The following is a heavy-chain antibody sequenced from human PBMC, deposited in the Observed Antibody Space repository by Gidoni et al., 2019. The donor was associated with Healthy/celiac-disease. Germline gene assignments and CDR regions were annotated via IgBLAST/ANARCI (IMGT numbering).Heavy chain of an antibody. D-gene: IGHD3-10*01. CDR2: IYPGDSDT. V-gene: IGHV5-51*01. CDR3: AGADGSGSYSFDP. J-gene: IGHJ5*02. Sequence: EVQLVQSGAEVKKPGESLKTSCNGPGYSFPSYWIGSVRQKPGKGLEWMGTIYPGDSDTRYSPSFQGQVTISADKSISTAYLQWSSLKASDTAMYYCAGADGSGSYSFDPWGQGTLVTVSS. CDR1: GYSFPSYW.